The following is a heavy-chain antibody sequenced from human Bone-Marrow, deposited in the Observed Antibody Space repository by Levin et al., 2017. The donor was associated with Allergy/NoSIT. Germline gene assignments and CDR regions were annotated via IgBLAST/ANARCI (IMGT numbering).Heavy chain of an antibody. Sequence: GGSLRLSCSASGFTFTTYTIHWNRQAPGKGLQYVAAISTNGDGTYYVESVRGRFTLSTDSSENTVYLQMTCLRSDDTAVYYCVIDSGTISPPVWGKGTTVTVSS. J-gene: IGHJ6*04. CDR2: ISTNGDGT. D-gene: IGHD3-10*01. CDR3: VIDSGTISPPV. CDR1: GFTFTTYT. V-gene: IGHV3-64D*06.